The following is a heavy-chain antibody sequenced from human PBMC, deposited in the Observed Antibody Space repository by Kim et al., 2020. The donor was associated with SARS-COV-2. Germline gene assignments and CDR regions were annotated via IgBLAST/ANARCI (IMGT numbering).Heavy chain of an antibody. CDR2: ISYDGSNK. CDR1: GFTFSSYA. D-gene: IGHD3-10*01. J-gene: IGHJ6*02. CDR3: ARDGGYGSGRYYYYYYYGMDV. V-gene: IGHV3-30-3*01. Sequence: GGSLRLSCAASGFTFSSYAMHWVRQAPGKGLEWVAVISYDGSNKYYADSVKGRFTISRDNSKNTLYLQMNSLRAEDTAVYYCARDGGYGSGRYYYYYYYGMDVWGQGTTVTFSS.